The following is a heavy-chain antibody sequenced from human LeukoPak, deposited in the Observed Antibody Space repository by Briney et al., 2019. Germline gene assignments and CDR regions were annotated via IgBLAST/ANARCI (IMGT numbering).Heavy chain of an antibody. CDR2: ISSSSSYI. Sequence: GSLRLSCAASGFTFSNYNMNWVRQAPGKGLEWVSSISSSSSYIYYADSVKGRFTISRDNAKNSLYLQMNSLRAEDTAVYYCASAGGYYYDSSGYSIDYWGQGTLVTVSS. V-gene: IGHV3-21*01. CDR3: ASAGGYYYDSSGYSIDY. D-gene: IGHD3-22*01. CDR1: GFTFSNYN. J-gene: IGHJ4*02.